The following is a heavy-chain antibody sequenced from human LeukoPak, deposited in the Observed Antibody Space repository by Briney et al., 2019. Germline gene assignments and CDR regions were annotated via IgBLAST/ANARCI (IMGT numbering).Heavy chain of an antibody. CDR2: IRYDGSDK. V-gene: IGHV3-30*02. J-gene: IGHJ4*02. D-gene: IGHD3-22*01. CDR1: GFTFRSFG. Sequence: GGSLRLSCAASGFTFRSFGMHWVRQAPGKGLEWVAFIRYDGSDKYYADSAKGRFTISRDNSKNTLYLQMNSLRAEDTAVYYCAKTYYYDSSGYYPDYWGKGTLVTVSS. CDR3: AKTYYYDSSGYYPDY.